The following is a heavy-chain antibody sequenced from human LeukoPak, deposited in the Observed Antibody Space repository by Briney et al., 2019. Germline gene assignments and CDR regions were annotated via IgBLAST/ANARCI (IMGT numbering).Heavy chain of an antibody. CDR1: GFTFDDYA. D-gene: IGHD3-22*01. CDR2: ISWNSGSI. J-gene: IGHJ3*02. CDR3: ARDLAFYYFDSSGYFGPSDI. V-gene: IGHV3-9*01. Sequence: GGSLRPSCAASGFTFDDYAMHWVRQAPGKGLEWVSGISWNSGSIGYADSVKGRFTISRVNAKNSLYLQMNSLRAEDTAVYYCARDLAFYYFDSSGYFGPSDIWGQGTMVTVSS.